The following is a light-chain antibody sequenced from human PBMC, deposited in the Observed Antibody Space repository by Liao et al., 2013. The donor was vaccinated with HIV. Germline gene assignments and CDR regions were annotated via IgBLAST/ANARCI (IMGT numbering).Light chain of an antibody. CDR3: QAWDRRTAGV. V-gene: IGLV3-1*01. CDR1: GLGDKY. Sequence: SYEMTQPPSVSVSPGQTASVTCSGDGLGDKYVSWYQQRPGQSPMLVIYEDTKRPSGIPERFSGSNSGNTATLTISGTQTMDEADYFCQAWDRRTAGVFGGGTKLTVL. CDR2: EDT. J-gene: IGLJ3*02.